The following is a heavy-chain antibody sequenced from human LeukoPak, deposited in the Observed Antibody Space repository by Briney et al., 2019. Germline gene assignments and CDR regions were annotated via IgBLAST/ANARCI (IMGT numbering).Heavy chain of an antibody. CDR2: IIPIFGTA. D-gene: IGHD3-3*01. Sequence: GSSVKVSCKASGGTFSSYAISWVRQAPGQGLEWMGGIIPIFGTANYAQKFQGRVTITADESTSTAYMELSSLRSGDTAVYYCARPNYDFWSGYPGLMDVWGKGTTVTVSS. CDR1: GGTFSSYA. CDR3: ARPNYDFWSGYPGLMDV. J-gene: IGHJ6*03. V-gene: IGHV1-69*01.